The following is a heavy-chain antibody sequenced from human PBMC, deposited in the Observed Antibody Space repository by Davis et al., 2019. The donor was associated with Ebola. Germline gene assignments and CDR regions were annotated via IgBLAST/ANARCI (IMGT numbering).Heavy chain of an antibody. V-gene: IGHV4-34*01. CDR1: GGSFSGYY. D-gene: IGHD5-24*01. CDR2: VNHSGAT. Sequence: SETLSLTCAVYGGSFSGYYWTWIRQPPGRGLEWIGEVNHSGATNYNPSLKSRVIISADTSKNQFSLKLSSVTAADTAVYYCARERMRDGYNFDYWGQGTLVTVSS. CDR3: ARERMRDGYNFDY. J-gene: IGHJ4*02.